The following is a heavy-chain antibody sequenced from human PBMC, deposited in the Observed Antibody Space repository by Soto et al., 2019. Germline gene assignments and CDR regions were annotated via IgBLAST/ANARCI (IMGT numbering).Heavy chain of an antibody. J-gene: IGHJ4*02. V-gene: IGHV4-59*01. D-gene: IGHD1-26*01. CDR1: GGSISSYY. CDR3: ARVEWELGNPPPYYFDY. CDR2: IYYSGST. Sequence: SETLSLTCTVSGGSISSYYWSWIRQPPGKGLEWIGYIYYSGSTNYNPSLKSRVTISVDTSKNQFSLKLSSVTAADTAVYYCARVEWELGNPPPYYFDYWGQGTLVTVSS.